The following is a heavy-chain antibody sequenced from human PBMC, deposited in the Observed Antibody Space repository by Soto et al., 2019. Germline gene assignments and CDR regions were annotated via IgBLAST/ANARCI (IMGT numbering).Heavy chain of an antibody. CDR3: ARDKMWAGFDP. D-gene: IGHD1-26*01. V-gene: IGHV3-66*01. J-gene: IGHJ5*02. CDR2: IYSGGST. Sequence: EVQVVESGGGLVQPGGSLRLSCAASGFTVSSNYMSWVRQAPGKGLEWVSLIYSGGSTYYADSVEGRFTISRDNSKNTLYLQMNSLRAEDTGVYYCARDKMWAGFDPWGQGTLVTVSS. CDR1: GFTVSSNY.